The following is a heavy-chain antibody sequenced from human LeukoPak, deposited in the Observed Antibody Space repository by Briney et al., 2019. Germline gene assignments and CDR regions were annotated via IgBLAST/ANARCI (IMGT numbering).Heavy chain of an antibody. D-gene: IGHD2-2*01. Sequence: PSQTLSLTCTVSGGSISSGGYYWSWIRQHPGKGLEWIGYIYYSGSTYYNPSLKSRVTISADTSKNQFSLKLSSVTAADTAVYYCARSSKDIVVVPAAPTHAFDIWGQGTMVTVSS. J-gene: IGHJ3*02. V-gene: IGHV4-31*03. CDR3: ARSSKDIVVVPAAPTHAFDI. CDR2: IYYSGST. CDR1: GGSISSGGYY.